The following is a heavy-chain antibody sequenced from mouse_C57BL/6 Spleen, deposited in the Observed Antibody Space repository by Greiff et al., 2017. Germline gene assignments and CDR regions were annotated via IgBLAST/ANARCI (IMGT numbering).Heavy chain of an antibody. J-gene: IGHJ3*01. Sequence: VKLVESGAELVKPGASVKISCKASGYAFSSYWMNWVKQRPGKGLEWIGQIYPGDGDTNYNGKFKGKATLTADKSSSTAYMQLSSLTSEDSAVYFCARSRDYDPAWFAYWGQGTLVAVSA. CDR2: IYPGDGDT. D-gene: IGHD2-4*01. V-gene: IGHV1-80*01. CDR3: ARSRDYDPAWFAY. CDR1: GYAFSSYW.